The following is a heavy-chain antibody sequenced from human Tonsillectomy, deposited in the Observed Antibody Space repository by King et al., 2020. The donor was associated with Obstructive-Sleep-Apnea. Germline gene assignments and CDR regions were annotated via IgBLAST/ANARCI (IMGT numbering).Heavy chain of an antibody. Sequence: VQLVESGGGLVQPGGSLRLSCAASGFTFRSSWMYWVRQAPGKGLEWLANIKKDGSEINYVDSVKGRFTISRDNAKNSLYLQMNSLKVEDTAVYYCAAGDAIDYWGQGTLVTVSS. CDR1: GFTFRSSW. V-gene: IGHV3-7*03. D-gene: IGHD3-10*01. J-gene: IGHJ4*02. CDR2: IKKDGSEI. CDR3: AAGDAIDY.